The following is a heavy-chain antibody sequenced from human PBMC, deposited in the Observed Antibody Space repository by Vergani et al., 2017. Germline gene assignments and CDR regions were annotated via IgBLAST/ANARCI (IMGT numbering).Heavy chain of an antibody. CDR3: AKDQGQQLVRHWGFRDAFDI. V-gene: IGHV3-23*04. Sequence: EVQLVESGAEVKKPGSSVKVSCKASGGTFSSYAMSWVRQAPGKGLEWVSAISGSGGSTYYADSVKGRFTISRDNSKNTLYLQMNSLRAEDTAVYYCAKDQGQQLVRHWGFRDAFDIWGQGTMVTVSS. J-gene: IGHJ3*02. CDR1: GGTFSSYA. D-gene: IGHD6-13*01. CDR2: ISGSGGST.